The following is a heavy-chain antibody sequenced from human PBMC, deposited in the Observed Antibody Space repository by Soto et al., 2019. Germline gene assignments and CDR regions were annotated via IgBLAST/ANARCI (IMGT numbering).Heavy chain of an antibody. CDR1: GFTFSTYG. V-gene: IGHV3-33*01. D-gene: IGHD3-3*01. Sequence: GGSLRLSCAASGFTFSTYGMHWVRQAPGKGLEWVAVIWYDGSNKYYADSVEGRFTISRDNSKNTLYLQMNSLRAEDTAVYYCASAPYDFWSRYYLDYWGQGTLVT. CDR3: ASAPYDFWSRYYLDY. CDR2: IWYDGSNK. J-gene: IGHJ4*02.